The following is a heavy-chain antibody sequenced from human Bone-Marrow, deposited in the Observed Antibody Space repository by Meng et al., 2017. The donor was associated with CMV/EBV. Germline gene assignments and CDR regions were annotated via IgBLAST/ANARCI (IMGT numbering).Heavy chain of an antibody. CDR2: IYYSGST. D-gene: IGHD1-26*01. J-gene: IGHJ4*02. V-gene: IGHV4-39*01. CDR3: ARNSPREGIDY. CDR1: GGSIGSSSYY. Sequence: SETLSLTCTVSGGSIGSSSYYWGWIRQPPGKGLEWIGSIYYSGSTYYNPSLKSRVTISVDTSKNQFSLKLSSVTAADTAVYYCARNSPREGIDYWGQGTLVTVSS.